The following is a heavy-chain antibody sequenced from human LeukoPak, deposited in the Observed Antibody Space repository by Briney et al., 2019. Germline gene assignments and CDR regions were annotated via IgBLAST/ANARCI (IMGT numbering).Heavy chain of an antibody. CDR1: GDSINRRRYH. J-gene: IGHJ4*02. CDR2: IYYSGGP. V-gene: IGHV4-39*07. Sequence: SDTLSLTCTFSGDSINRRRYHWGWIPQPPGKGLEWMASIYYSGGPSYTPSLKSRVTISVDTSTNQFSLKLSSVTAADTAVYYCARVRGLGVISPYFDSWGQGALVTVSS. D-gene: IGHD3-16*02. CDR3: ARVRGLGVISPYFDS.